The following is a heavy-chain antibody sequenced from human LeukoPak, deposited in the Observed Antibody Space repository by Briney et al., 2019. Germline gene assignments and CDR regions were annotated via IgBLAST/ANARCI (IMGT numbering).Heavy chain of an antibody. V-gene: IGHV4-30-2*01. CDR1: GGPISSGGYS. Sequence: PSETLSLTCAVSGGPISSGGYSWSWIRQPPGKGLEWIGYIYHSGSTYYNPSLKSRVTISVDRSKNQFSLKLSSVTAADTAVYYCARGPYGDYVFDYWGQGTLVTVSS. CDR3: ARGPYGDYVFDY. D-gene: IGHD4-17*01. J-gene: IGHJ4*02. CDR2: IYHSGST.